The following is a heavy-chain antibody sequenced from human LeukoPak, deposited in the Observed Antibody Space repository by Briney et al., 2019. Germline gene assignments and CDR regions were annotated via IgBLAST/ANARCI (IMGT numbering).Heavy chain of an antibody. Sequence: ASVKVSCKASGYTFASYGISWVRQAPGQGLEWMGWISAYNGNTNYAQKLQGRVTMTTDTSTSTACMELRSLRSDDTAVYYCARAPIGIYDSSGYYSLWGQGTLVTVSS. V-gene: IGHV1-18*01. D-gene: IGHD3-22*01. CDR3: ARAPIGIYDSSGYYSL. CDR1: GYTFASYG. CDR2: ISAYNGNT. J-gene: IGHJ4*02.